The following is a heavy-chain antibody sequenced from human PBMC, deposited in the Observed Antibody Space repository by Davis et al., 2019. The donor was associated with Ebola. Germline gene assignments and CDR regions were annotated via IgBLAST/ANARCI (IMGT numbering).Heavy chain of an antibody. CDR1: GGSISSYY. J-gene: IGHJ4*02. CDR2: IYYSGST. D-gene: IGHD6-13*01. V-gene: IGHV4-59*01. CDR3: ARVRSSWYQEFDY. Sequence: SETLSLTCTVSGGSISSYYWSWIRQPPGKGLEWIGYIYYSGSTNYNPSLKSRVTISVDTSKNQFSLKLSSVTAADTAVYYCARVRSSWYQEFDYRGQGTLVTVSS.